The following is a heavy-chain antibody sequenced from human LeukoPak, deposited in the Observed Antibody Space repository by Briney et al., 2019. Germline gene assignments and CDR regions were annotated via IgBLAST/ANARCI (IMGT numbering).Heavy chain of an antibody. V-gene: IGHV4-4*08. Sequence: SETLSLTCTVSGGSISSYYWSWIRQPPGKGLEWIGYIYTSGSTNYNPSLKSRVTMSVDTSKNQFSLKLSSVTAADTAVYYCARDAGWYLFWFDPWGQGTLVTVSS. CDR3: ARDAGWYLFWFDP. CDR2: IYTSGST. J-gene: IGHJ5*02. D-gene: IGHD6-19*01. CDR1: GGSISSYY.